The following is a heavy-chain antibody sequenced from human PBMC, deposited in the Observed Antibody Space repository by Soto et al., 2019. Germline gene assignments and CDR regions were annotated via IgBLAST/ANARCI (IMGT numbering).Heavy chain of an antibody. Sequence: TSETLSLTCTVSGGSISSSSYYWGWIRQPPGKGLEWIGSIYYSGSTYYNPSLKSRVTISVDTSKNQFSLKLSSVTAADTAVYYCARHERYCSSTSCYWGIDYWGQGTLVTVSS. CDR3: ARHERYCSSTSCYWGIDY. V-gene: IGHV4-39*01. D-gene: IGHD2-2*01. CDR1: GGSISSSSYY. J-gene: IGHJ4*02. CDR2: IYYSGST.